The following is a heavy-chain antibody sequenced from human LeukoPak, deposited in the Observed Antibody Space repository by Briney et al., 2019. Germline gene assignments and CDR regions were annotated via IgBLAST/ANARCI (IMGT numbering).Heavy chain of an antibody. D-gene: IGHD1-26*01. J-gene: IGHJ5*01. Sequence: GGSLRLSCAASGFTFSSYAMSWVRQAPGKGLEWVSAISGSGGSTYYADSVKGRFTISRDNSKNTLYLQMNSLRAEDTAVYYCAKGRAPGGTYYSWFDSWGQGTLVTVSS. CDR3: AKGRAPGGTYYSWFDS. CDR2: ISGSGGST. CDR1: GFTFSSYA. V-gene: IGHV3-23*01.